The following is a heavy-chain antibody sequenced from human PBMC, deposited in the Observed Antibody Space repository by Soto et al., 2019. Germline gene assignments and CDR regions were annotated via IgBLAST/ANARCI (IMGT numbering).Heavy chain of an antibody. CDR3: ARDQEDYQGAFDI. Sequence: EVQLVESGGGLGQTGGSLRLACAASGFTFSSYWMHCVRQAPGKGLVWVSRINSEGSSTSYADSVKGRFTISRDNAKNTLYLQMNSLRAEDKAVYYCARDQEDYQGAFDIWGEWTMVTVSS. V-gene: IGHV3-74*01. J-gene: IGHJ3*02. CDR1: GFTFSSYW. CDR2: INSEGSST. D-gene: IGHD2-2*01.